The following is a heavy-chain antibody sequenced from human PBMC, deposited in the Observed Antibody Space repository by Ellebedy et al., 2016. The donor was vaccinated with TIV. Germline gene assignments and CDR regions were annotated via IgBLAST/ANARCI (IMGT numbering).Heavy chain of an antibody. D-gene: IGHD6-13*01. Sequence: PGGSLRLSFAASGFTFSSYAMSGVRQAPGKGRDWVSAISGSGGSTYYSDSVKGRFTISRDNSKNTLYLQMNSLRAEDTAVYYWAKDSDYSSSGYGVYYYYGMDVWGQGTTVTVSS. J-gene: IGHJ6*02. CDR1: GFTFSSYA. CDR3: AKDSDYSSSGYGVYYYYGMDV. V-gene: IGHV3-23*01. CDR2: ISGSGGST.